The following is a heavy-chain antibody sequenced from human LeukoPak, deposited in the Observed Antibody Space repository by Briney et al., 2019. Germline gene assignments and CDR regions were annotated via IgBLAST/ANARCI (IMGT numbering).Heavy chain of an antibody. J-gene: IGHJ4*02. CDR1: GFTFSTYC. CDR3: VRDFRSADY. CDR2: ICPDGTVT. V-gene: IGHV3-74*01. Sequence: GSLRLSCAASGFTFSTYCMHWVRQAPGKGPMWVSRICPDGTVTNYADSVKARFIISRDNARSTVYLQMNSPRVEDTAVYYCVRDFRSADYWGQGTLVTVSS.